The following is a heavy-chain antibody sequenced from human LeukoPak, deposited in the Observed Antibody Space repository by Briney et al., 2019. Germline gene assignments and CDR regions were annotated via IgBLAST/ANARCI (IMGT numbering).Heavy chain of an antibody. V-gene: IGHV4-61*01. CDR2: IYDSGST. Sequence: SETLSLTCTVSGVSMSSGSYYWSWIRQPPGKGLEWIGYIYDSGSTNYNPSLKSRVTISVDTSKNQFSLKLSSVTAADTAVYYCACLTTADAFDIWGQGTMVTVSS. D-gene: IGHD3-22*01. J-gene: IGHJ3*02. CDR3: ACLTTADAFDI. CDR1: GVSMSSGSYY.